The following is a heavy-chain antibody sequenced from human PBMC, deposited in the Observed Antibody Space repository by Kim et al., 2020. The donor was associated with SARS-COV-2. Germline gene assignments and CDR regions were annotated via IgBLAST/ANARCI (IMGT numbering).Heavy chain of an antibody. D-gene: IGHD5-12*01. CDR1: GGSISSSHYF. CDR3: ARHGKATITASLGY. V-gene: IGHV4-39*01. J-gene: IGHJ4*01. CDR2: IYHGRAT. Sequence: SETLSLTCSVSGGSISSSHYFWAWIRQPPGKGPQWIGSIYHGRATYYNPSLKSRVTMSVDTSENQFSLRVTSVTAADTAVYYCARHGKATITASLGYWG.